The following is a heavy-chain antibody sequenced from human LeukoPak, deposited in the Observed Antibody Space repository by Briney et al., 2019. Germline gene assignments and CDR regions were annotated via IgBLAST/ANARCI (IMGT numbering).Heavy chain of an antibody. V-gene: IGHV3-64D*06. CDR3: VKDPFRDGYSSGLLYFDY. D-gene: IGHD6-19*01. Sequence: GGSLGLSCSASGFTFSSYAMHWVRQAPGKGLEYVSAISSNGGSTYYADSVKGRFTISRDNSKNTLYLQMSSLRAEDTGVYYCVKDPFRDGYSSGLLYFDYWGQGTLVTVSS. J-gene: IGHJ4*02. CDR1: GFTFSSYA. CDR2: ISSNGGST.